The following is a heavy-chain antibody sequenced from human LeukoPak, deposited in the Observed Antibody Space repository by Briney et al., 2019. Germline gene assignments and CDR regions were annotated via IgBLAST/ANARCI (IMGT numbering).Heavy chain of an antibody. J-gene: IGHJ4*02. V-gene: IGHV4-4*07. CDR1: GGSISSYY. Sequence: PSETLSLTCTVSGGSISSYYWSWIRQPAGKGLEWIGRIYTSGSTNYNPSLKGRVTMSVDTSKNQFSLKLSSVTAADTAVYYCARVAGVIVATIIHEIDYWGQGTLVTVSS. CDR3: ARVAGVIVATIIHEIDY. D-gene: IGHD5-12*01. CDR2: IYTSGST.